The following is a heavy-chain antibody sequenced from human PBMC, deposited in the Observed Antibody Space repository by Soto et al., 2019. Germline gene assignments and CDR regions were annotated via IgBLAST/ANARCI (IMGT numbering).Heavy chain of an antibody. CDR1: GGSISNPDYY. J-gene: IGHJ4*02. CDR2: IFYSGDT. D-gene: IGHD4-4*01. V-gene: IGHV4-30-4*01. CDR3: AREWRLQSLDY. Sequence: QVQLQESGPGLVKPSQTLSLTCTVSGGSISNPDYYWNWIRQPPGKGLEWIGSIFYSGDTSYNPSLKSRLNISVDTSKNQFSLSLRSVTASDTAVYFCAREWRLQSLDYWGQGTLVTGSS.